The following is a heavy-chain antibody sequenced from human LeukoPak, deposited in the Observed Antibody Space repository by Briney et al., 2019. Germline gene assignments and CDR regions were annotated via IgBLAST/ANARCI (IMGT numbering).Heavy chain of an antibody. D-gene: IGHD3-10*01. CDR1: GFTFKNAW. V-gene: IGHV3-15*01. J-gene: IGHJ4*02. Sequence: GGSLRLSCAASGFTFKNAWMSWVRQAPGKGLEWVGRTKSKAHGGTTDYAAPVKGRFTISRDDSKNTLYLQMNSLKTEDTAVYYCTTGITMVRGVIINDYWGQGTLVTVSS. CDR3: TTGITMVRGVIINDY. CDR2: TKSKAHGGTT.